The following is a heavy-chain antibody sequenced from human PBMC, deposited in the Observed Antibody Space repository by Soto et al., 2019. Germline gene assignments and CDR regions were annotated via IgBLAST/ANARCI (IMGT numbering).Heavy chain of an antibody. J-gene: IGHJ5*02. CDR1: GGSFSGYY. V-gene: IGHV4-34*01. Sequence: SETLSLTCAVYGGSFSGYYWSWIRQPPGKGLEWIGEINDSGSTNYNPSRKSRVTISVDTSKNQFSLKLSSVTAADTAVYYCARGRVRYSSSYNWFDPWGQGTMVTVYS. D-gene: IGHD6-6*01. CDR3: ARGRVRYSSSYNWFDP. CDR2: INDSGST.